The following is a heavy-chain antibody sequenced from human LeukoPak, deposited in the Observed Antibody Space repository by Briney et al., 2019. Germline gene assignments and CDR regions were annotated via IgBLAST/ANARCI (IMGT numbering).Heavy chain of an antibody. J-gene: IGHJ6*03. D-gene: IGHD4-11*01. CDR2: INPNTAGT. V-gene: IGHV1-2*02. CDR1: GYTFTGYY. CDR3: ATSAGDYRAGHYYYMGV. Sequence: ASVKVSCKASGYTFTGYYFHWVRLAPGQGLEWMGWINPNTAGTNYAQKFLGGVTLTWDTSISTAYMELNRLTSDDTAVYYCATSAGDYRAGHYYYMGVWGKGTSVTVSS.